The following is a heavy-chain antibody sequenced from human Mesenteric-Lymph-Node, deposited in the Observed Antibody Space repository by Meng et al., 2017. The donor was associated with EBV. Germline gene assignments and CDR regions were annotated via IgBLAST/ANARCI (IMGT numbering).Heavy chain of an antibody. CDR1: GYTFANFG. J-gene: IGHJ4*02. CDR2: ISAYNANT. V-gene: IGHV1-18*01. Sequence: QVQLWRSGGEVKKPGASVKVSCKASGYTFANFGITWVRQAPGQGLEWMGWISAYNANTDYAQTLQGRVTMTKDTSTSTAYMDLRSLRPDDTAVYYCARISDYDSSGLDYWGQGTLVTVSS. CDR3: ARISDYDSSGLDY. D-gene: IGHD3-22*01.